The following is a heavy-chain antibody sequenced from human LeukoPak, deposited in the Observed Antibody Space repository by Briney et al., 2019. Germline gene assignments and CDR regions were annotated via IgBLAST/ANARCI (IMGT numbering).Heavy chain of an antibody. D-gene: IGHD4-17*01. J-gene: IGHJ4*02. Sequence: GGSLRLSCAASGSTFGNYYMSWVRQAPGKGLEWVGRIKSKTDGGTTDYAAPVKGRFTITRDDSKNTLYLQMNSLKTEDTAVYYCTPYYGDYVGYWGQGTLVTVSS. CDR1: GSTFGNYY. CDR2: IKSKTDGGTT. V-gene: IGHV3-15*01. CDR3: TPYYGDYVGY.